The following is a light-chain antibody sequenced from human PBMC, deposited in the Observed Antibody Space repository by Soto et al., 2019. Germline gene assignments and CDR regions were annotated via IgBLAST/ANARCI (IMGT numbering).Light chain of an antibody. CDR2: GAT. CDR3: QQSGSSPWT. V-gene: IGKV3-20*01. J-gene: IGKJ1*01. Sequence: EIVLTQSPGTLSLSPGERATLSCRASQRVSSSYLAWYQQKPGQAPRPLIYGATSRAIGIQDRFSGRGSGTEFTRTISRLEPEDFAVYYCQQSGSSPWTFGQGTKVEIQ. CDR1: QRVSSSY.